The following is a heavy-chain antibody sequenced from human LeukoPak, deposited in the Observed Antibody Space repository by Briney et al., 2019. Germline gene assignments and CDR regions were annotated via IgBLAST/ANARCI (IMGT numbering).Heavy chain of an antibody. J-gene: IGHJ4*02. Sequence: GESLKISCKGSGYSFTSYWIGWVRQMPGRGLEWMGIIYPGDSDTRYSPSFQGQVTISADKSISTAYLQWSSLKASDTAMYYCARPIYDFWSGYFNYFDYWGQGTLVTVSS. CDR3: ARPIYDFWSGYFNYFDY. D-gene: IGHD3-3*01. CDR2: IYPGDSDT. V-gene: IGHV5-51*01. CDR1: GYSFTSYW.